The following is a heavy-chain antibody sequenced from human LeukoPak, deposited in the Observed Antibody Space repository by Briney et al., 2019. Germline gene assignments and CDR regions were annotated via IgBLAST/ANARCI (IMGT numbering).Heavy chain of an antibody. J-gene: IGHJ4*02. V-gene: IGHV3-23*01. CDR2: ISGSGGST. Sequence: GGSLRFSSAASGFTFSSYAMSWVRQGPGQGLEWVSAISGSGGSTYYADAVKGRFTISRDNSKNTLYLQMNSLRAEDTAVYYCAKDRVLLWFGESDYWGQGTLVTVSS. CDR3: AKDRVLLWFGESDY. D-gene: IGHD3-10*01. CDR1: GFTFSSYA.